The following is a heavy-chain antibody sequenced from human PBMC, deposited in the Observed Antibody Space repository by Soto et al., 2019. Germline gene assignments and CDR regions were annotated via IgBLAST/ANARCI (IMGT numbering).Heavy chain of an antibody. D-gene: IGHD3-22*01. V-gene: IGHV3-48*01. Sequence: GGSLRLCCAASGFTFRNYGMNWVRQAPGKGLEWVSYIGLGSSTKYYADSVEGRFTISRDNAKNSLYLQMNSLRAEETAVYYCARDQLFYYYISGRHLNAYDFWGQGTMVTVSS. CDR2: IGLGSSTK. J-gene: IGHJ3*01. CDR1: GFTFRNYG. CDR3: ARDQLFYYYISGRHLNAYDF.